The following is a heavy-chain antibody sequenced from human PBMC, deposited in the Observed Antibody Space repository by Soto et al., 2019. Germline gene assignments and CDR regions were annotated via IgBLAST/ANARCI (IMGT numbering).Heavy chain of an antibody. Sequence: GGSLRLSCAASGFTFSSYAMIWIRQVPGKGLEWVSGLYGSGGGIHYADSVKGRFTISRDNSAYSVYLQMNDLRVEDSAVYYCAKDAVSLDGVWLAHDWGQGTVVTVSS. CDR2: LYGSGGGI. J-gene: IGHJ4*02. CDR3: AKDAVSLDGVWLAHD. CDR1: GFTFSSYA. V-gene: IGHV3-23*01. D-gene: IGHD5-12*01.